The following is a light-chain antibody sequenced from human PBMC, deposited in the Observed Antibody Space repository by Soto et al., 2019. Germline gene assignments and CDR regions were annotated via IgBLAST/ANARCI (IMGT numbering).Light chain of an antibody. V-gene: IGKV1-39*01. CDR3: QQSDTTPFT. CDR1: QSISYY. J-gene: IGKJ3*01. Sequence: DVQMTQSPSSLSASVGDTVSITCRASQSISYYLNWYQQKPGKAPRLLIYSSTTLQSGVPSRFSGSGSGTDFTLSISSLQVEDFATYYCQQSDTTPFTFGPGTKVDL. CDR2: SST.